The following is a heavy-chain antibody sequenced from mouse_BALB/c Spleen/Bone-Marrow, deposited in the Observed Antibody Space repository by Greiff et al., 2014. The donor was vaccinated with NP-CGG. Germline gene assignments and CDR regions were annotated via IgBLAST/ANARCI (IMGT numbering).Heavy chain of an antibody. CDR2: IDPANGNT. CDR3: ARYYYGYYFDY. V-gene: IGHV14-3*02. J-gene: IGHJ2*01. CDR1: GFNIKDTY. D-gene: IGHD1-2*01. Sequence: EVQLMESGAELVKPGASVKLSCTASGFNIKDTYMHWVKQRPEQGLEWIGRIDPANGNTKYDPKFQGKATITADTSSNTAYLQLSSLRSEDTAVYYCARYYYGYYFDYWGQGTTLTVSS.